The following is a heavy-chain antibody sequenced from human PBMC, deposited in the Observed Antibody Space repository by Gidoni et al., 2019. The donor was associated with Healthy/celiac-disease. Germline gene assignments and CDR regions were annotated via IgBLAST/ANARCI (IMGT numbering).Heavy chain of an antibody. V-gene: IGHV4-59*01. CDR2: SYYSGST. CDR3: ARQRDDAFDI. Sequence: QVQLQESGPGLVKPSETLSLTCTVSGGSISSYYWSWIRQPPGKGLEWIGYSYYSGSTNYNPSLKSRVTISVDTSKNQFSLKLSSVTAADTAVYYCARQRDDAFDIWGQGTMVTVSS. CDR1: GGSISSYY. J-gene: IGHJ3*02.